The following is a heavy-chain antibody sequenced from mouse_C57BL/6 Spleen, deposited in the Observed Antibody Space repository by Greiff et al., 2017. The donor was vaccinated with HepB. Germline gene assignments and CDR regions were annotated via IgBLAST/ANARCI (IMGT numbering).Heavy chain of an antibody. CDR3: ARGEGYWYFDV. J-gene: IGHJ1*03. CDR1: GYSITSGYY. V-gene: IGHV3-6*01. CDR2: ISYDGSN. Sequence: ESGPGLVKPSQSLSLTCSVTGYSITSGYYWNWIRQFPGNKLEWMGYISYDGSNNYNPSLKNRISITRDTSKNQFFLKLNSVTTEDTATYYCARGEGYWYFDVWGTGTTVTVSS.